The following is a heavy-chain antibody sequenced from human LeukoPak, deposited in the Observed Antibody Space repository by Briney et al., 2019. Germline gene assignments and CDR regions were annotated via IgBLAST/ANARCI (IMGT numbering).Heavy chain of an antibody. CDR1: GGSISSYY. CDR2: IYYSGST. CDR3: ARHESDYDILTGYYISGSGEFDI. Sequence: SETLSLTCTVSGGSISSYYWSWIRQPPGKGLEWIGYIYYSGSTNYNPSLKSRVTISVDTSKNQFSLNLSSVTAADTAVYYCARHESDYDILTGYYISGSGEFDIWGQGTMVTVSS. D-gene: IGHD3-9*01. V-gene: IGHV4-59*08. J-gene: IGHJ3*02.